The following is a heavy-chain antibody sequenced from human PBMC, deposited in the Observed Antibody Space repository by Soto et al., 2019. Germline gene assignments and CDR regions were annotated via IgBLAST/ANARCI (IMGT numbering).Heavy chain of an antibody. V-gene: IGHV3-33*01. CDR3: ARGGGAYYDILTGYISDGYGMDV. Sequence: PGGSLRLSCAASGFTFSSYGMHWVRQAPGKGLEWVAVIWYDGSNKYYADSVKGRFTISRDNSKNTLYLQMNSLRAEDTAVYYCARGGGAYYDILTGYISDGYGMDVWGQGTTVTVS. D-gene: IGHD3-9*01. J-gene: IGHJ6*02. CDR1: GFTFSSYG. CDR2: IWYDGSNK.